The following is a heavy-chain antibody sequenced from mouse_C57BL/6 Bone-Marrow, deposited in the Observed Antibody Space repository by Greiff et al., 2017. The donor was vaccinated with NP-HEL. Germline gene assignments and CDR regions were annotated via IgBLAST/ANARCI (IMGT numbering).Heavy chain of an antibody. V-gene: IGHV1-22*01. CDR2: INPNNGGT. Sequence: VQLQQSGPELVKPGASVKMSCKASGYTFTDYNMHWVKQSHGKSLEWIGYINPNNGGTSYNQKFKGKAILTVNKSSSTAYMELRSLTSEDSAVYYCARLNDYDGAMDYWGQGTSVTVSS. CDR1: GYTFTDYN. J-gene: IGHJ4*01. CDR3: ARLNDYDGAMDY. D-gene: IGHD2-4*01.